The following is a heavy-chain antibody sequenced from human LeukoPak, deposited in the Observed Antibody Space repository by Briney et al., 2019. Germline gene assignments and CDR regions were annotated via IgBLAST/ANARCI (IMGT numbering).Heavy chain of an antibody. CDR3: ARWSGSVAARNYYYYMDV. CDR2: INHSGST. Sequence: SETLSLTCAVYGGSFSGYYWSWIRQPPGKGLEWIGEINHSGSTNYNPSLKSRVTISVDTSKNQFSLNLSSVTAADTAVYYCARWSGSVAARNYYYYMDVWGEGTTVTVSS. CDR1: GGSFSGYY. D-gene: IGHD6-6*01. V-gene: IGHV4-34*01. J-gene: IGHJ6*03.